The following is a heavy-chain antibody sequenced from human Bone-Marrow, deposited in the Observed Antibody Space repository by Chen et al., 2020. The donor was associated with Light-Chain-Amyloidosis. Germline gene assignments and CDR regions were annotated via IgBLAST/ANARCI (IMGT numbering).Heavy chain of an antibody. J-gene: IGHJ3*01. Sequence: QVQLVQSGAEMKKPGASVKLSCKSSGNTFTTFYMHWVRQAPGQGLEWMGVIHPGSGDTNYAHKIQGRFTMTRDTFTSTVYMELSSLRSEDTAMYYCARDRFAFDSWGQGTMVTVSS. CDR2: IHPGSGDT. V-gene: IGHV1-46*01. CDR3: ARDRFAFDS. CDR1: GNTFTTFY.